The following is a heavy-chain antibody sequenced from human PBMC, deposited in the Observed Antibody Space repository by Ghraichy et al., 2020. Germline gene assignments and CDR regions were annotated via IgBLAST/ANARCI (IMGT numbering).Heavy chain of an antibody. V-gene: IGHV3-7*01. CDR3: VTDHDYDER. CDR1: GFTFSSFW. D-gene: IGHD4-17*01. J-gene: IGHJ4*02. Sequence: GGSLRLSCTASGFTFSSFWMSWVRQAPGKGLEWVANIKQDGSEKYYVDSVKGRFTVSRDNAKNTLYLQMNSLRVEDTAVYYCVTDHDYDERWGQGTLVTVSS. CDR2: IKQDGSEK.